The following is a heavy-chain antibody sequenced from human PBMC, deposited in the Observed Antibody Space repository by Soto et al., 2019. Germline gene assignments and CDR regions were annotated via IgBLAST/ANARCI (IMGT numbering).Heavy chain of an antibody. J-gene: IGHJ4*02. CDR1: GFAFKNYG. CDR2: ISKSDYT. Sequence: PGGSLRLSCTVSGFAFKNYGINWGRQAPGKGLEWVSSISKSDYTYYSDSVKGRFTISRDNAKNSVSLQMNTLRVEDTAVYYCAREDSIIIPAVSDFWGQGTLVTAPQ. V-gene: IGHV3-21*01. CDR3: AREDSIIIPAVSDF. D-gene: IGHD2-2*01.